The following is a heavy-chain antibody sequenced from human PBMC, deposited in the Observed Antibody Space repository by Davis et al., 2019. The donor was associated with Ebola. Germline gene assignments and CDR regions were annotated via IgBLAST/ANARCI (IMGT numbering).Heavy chain of an antibody. Sequence: ASVPVSCQASGYTFTGSYMHSVRQAPVQGLEWMGWINPNSGGTNYAQKFQGRVTMTRDTSISTAYMELSRLRSDDTAVYYCARGLNWNYGEDYFDYWGQGTLVTVSS. J-gene: IGHJ4*02. CDR1: GYTFTGSY. V-gene: IGHV1-2*02. D-gene: IGHD1-7*01. CDR3: ARGLNWNYGEDYFDY. CDR2: INPNSGGT.